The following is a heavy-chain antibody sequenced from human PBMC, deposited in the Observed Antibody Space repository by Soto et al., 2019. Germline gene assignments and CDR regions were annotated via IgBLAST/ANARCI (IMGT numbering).Heavy chain of an antibody. V-gene: IGHV2-5*02. D-gene: IGHD3-22*01. CDR2: IYWDDDK. Sequence: QITLKESGPTLVKHTQTLTLTCTFSGFALTTSGVGVGWIRQPPGKALEWLALIYWDDDKRYSPSLKSRLTITKDTSKNQVVLTMTNMDPVDTATYYCAHMDSSGYYYYWGQGTLVAVSS. CDR1: GFALTTSGVG. CDR3: AHMDSSGYYYY. J-gene: IGHJ4*02.